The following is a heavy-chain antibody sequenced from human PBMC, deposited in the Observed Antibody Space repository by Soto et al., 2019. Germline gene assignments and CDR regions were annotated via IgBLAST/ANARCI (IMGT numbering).Heavy chain of an antibody. CDR1: GGSFSDYN. V-gene: IGHV4-34*01. CDR3: ARLYYDFWSGYSHFDY. J-gene: IGHJ4*02. CDR2: INHSGRT. D-gene: IGHD3-3*01. Sequence: SETLSLTCAVYGGSFSDYNWSWIRQPPGKGLEWIGEINHSGRTNYNPSLKSRVTISVDTSKNQFSLRLNSVTAADTAVYYCARLYYDFWSGYSHFDYWGQGTLVTVSS.